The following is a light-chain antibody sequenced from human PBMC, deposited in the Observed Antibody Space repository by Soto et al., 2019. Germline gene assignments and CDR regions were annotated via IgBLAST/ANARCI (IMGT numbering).Light chain of an antibody. V-gene: IGLV2-11*01. CDR3: SSYAGSYTGV. Sequence: QSALTQPRSVSGSPGQSVTISCTGTSSDVGSCNCVSWYQQHPGKAPRPIIYTVNNRPSGVPDRFSGSKSGNTASLTISGPQAEDEADYYCSSYAGSYTGVFGTGTKVTVL. CDR1: SSDVGSCNC. J-gene: IGLJ1*01. CDR2: TVN.